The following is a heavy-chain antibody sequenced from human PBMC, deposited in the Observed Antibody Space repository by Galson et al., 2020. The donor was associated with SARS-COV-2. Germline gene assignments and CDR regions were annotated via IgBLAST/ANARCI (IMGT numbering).Heavy chain of an antibody. CDR3: AKDRVGWIQLPAY. CDR1: GFTFSDYA. D-gene: IGHD5-18*01. J-gene: IGHJ4*02. V-gene: IGHV3-23*01. Sequence: TGGSLRLSCAASGFTFSDYAMSWVRQAPGKGLEWVSGISANGGATYYADSVEGRFAMSRDNSKNTLYLQMNSLRADDTAVYYCAKDRVGWIQLPAYWGQGTLVTVSS. CDR2: ISANGGAT.